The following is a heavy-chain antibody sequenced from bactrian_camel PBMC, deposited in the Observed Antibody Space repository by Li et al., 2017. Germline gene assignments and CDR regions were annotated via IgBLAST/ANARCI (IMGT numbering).Heavy chain of an antibody. Sequence: HVQLVESGGGSVQAGGSLTLSCVASGSSISRRCMGWFRQAPGKQREGIASITNRGSGNYAESVKGRFTISKDNAKNTLYLQMNSLKPEDTAMYYCAAEYACHPHQVTWNYWGQGTQVTVS. V-gene: IGHV3S53*01. CDR1: GSSISRRC. CDR3: AAEYACHPHQVTWNY. D-gene: IGHD1*01. CDR2: ITNRGSG. J-gene: IGHJ4*01.